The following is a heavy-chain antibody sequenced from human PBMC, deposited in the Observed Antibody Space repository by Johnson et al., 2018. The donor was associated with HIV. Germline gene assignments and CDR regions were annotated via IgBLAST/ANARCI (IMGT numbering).Heavy chain of an antibody. Sequence: VQLVESGGGLAQPGGSRRLSCAASGFTFSDYAMSWVRQAPGKGLEWVTAISASGDRTYYADSVKGRFTISRDNSKNTLYLQMNSLRAEDTAGYYCARDNIVLMVGGAFDIWGQGTMVTVSS. J-gene: IGHJ3*02. CDR3: ARDNIVLMVGGAFDI. CDR1: GFTFSDYA. D-gene: IGHD2-8*01. V-gene: IGHV3-23*04. CDR2: ISASGDRT.